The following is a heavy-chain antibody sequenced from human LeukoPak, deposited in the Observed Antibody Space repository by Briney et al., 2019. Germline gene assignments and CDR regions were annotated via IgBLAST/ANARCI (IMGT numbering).Heavy chain of an antibody. CDR2: INQDGSEE. J-gene: IGHJ6*03. D-gene: IGHD4-11*01. V-gene: IGHV3-7*01. Sequence: GGSLRLSCVASGLTFSTYWMNWVRQAPGKGLEWVGNINQDGSEENYGGSVEGRFSISRDNSKNSLYLQMNSLRAEDTAVYYCARFPYSNPDYYYYYMDVWGKGTTVTVSS. CDR3: ARFPYSNPDYYYYYMDV. CDR1: GLTFSTYW.